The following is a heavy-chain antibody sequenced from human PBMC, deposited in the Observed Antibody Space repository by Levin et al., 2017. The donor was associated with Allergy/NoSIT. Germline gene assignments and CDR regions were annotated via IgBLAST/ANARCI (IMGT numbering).Heavy chain of an antibody. CDR1: GGSISGYY. D-gene: IGHD3-16*01. J-gene: IGHJ4*02. Sequence: SETLSLTCGVSGGSISGYYWNWVRQSPEKGLEWIGYVDFYGTTKYNPSLQSRVSISVDTSKNQFSLELRSLIPADTALYRCARGWGSRSPLDHWGQGTRVTVSS. V-gene: IGHV4-59*01. CDR2: VDFYGTT. CDR3: ARGWGSRSPLDH.